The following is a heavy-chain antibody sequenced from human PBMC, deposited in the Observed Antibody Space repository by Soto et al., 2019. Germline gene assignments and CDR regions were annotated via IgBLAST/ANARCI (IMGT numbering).Heavy chain of an antibody. V-gene: IGHV6-1*01. Sequence: SQTLSLTCAISGDSVSSNSAAWNWIRQSPSRGLEWLGRTYYRSKWYNDYAVSVKSRITINPDTSKNQFSLQLNSVTPEDTAVYYCAIAYDSPRYSSSSPIDWFDPWGQGTLVTVSS. D-gene: IGHD6-6*01. J-gene: IGHJ5*02. CDR1: GDSVSSNSAA. CDR3: AIAYDSPRYSSSSPIDWFDP. CDR2: TYYRSKWYN.